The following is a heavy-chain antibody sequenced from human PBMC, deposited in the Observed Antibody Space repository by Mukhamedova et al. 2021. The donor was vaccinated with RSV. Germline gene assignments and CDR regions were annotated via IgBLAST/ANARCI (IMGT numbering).Heavy chain of an antibody. CDR2: INHSGST. CDR3: ARGNKGPYSSSWYGVDY. Sequence: GKGLEWIGEINHSGSTNYNPSFKSRVTISVDTSKNQFSLKLSSVTAADTAVYYCARGNKGPYSSSWYGVDYWGQGTLVTVSS. V-gene: IGHV4-34*01. D-gene: IGHD6-13*01. J-gene: IGHJ4*02.